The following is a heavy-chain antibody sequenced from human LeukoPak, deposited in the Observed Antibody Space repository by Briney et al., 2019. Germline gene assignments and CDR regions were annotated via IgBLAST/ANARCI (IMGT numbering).Heavy chain of an antibody. J-gene: IGHJ4*02. D-gene: IGHD5-24*01. CDR1: GGTFSSYA. V-gene: IGHV1-69*05. CDR2: IIPIFGTA. CDR3: ARDGYNSFDY. Sequence: SVKVSCKASGGTFSSYAISWLRQAPGQRLEWMGRIIPIFGTANYAQKFQGRVTITTDESTSTAYMELSSLRSEGTAVYYCARDGYNSFDYWGQGTLVTVSS.